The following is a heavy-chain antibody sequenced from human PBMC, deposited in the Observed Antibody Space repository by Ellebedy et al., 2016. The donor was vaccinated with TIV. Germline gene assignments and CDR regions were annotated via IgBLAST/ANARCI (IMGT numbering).Heavy chain of an antibody. CDR1: GFTFSDYY. CDR2: ISSSTTYT. J-gene: IGHJ4*02. V-gene: IGHV3-11*06. Sequence: GESLKISCAASGFTFSDYYMSWIRQALGKGLEWISYISSSTTYTNYADSVKGRFTISRDNAKNSLYLRMNSLRAEDTAVYYCARDYYGSGSYSSDWGQGTLVAVSS. CDR3: ARDYYGSGSYSSD. D-gene: IGHD3-10*01.